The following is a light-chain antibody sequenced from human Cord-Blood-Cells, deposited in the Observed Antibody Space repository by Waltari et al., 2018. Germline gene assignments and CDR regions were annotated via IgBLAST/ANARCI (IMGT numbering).Light chain of an antibody. CDR2: EGS. CDR3: CSYAGSSTFYV. V-gene: IGLV2-23*01. Sequence: QSALTQPASVPGSPGQSITTSCTGTSSDVGSYNLVSWDQQHPGKAPKLMIYEGSKRPSGVSNRFSGSKSGNTSSLTISGLQAEDEADYYCCSYAGSSTFYVFGTGTKVTVL. J-gene: IGLJ1*01. CDR1: SSDVGSYNL.